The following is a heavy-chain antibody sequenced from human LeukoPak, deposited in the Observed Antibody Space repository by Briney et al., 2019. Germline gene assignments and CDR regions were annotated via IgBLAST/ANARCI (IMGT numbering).Heavy chain of an antibody. CDR3: ARGTYYYDSSGLYYFDY. Sequence: GGSLRLSCAASGFTFSSYDMRWVRQATGKGLEWVSAIGTAGDTYYPGSVKGRFTISRENAKNSLYLQMNSLRAGDTAVYYCARGTYYYDSSGLYYFDYWGQGTLVTVSS. J-gene: IGHJ4*02. V-gene: IGHV3-13*01. D-gene: IGHD3-22*01. CDR2: IGTAGDT. CDR1: GFTFSSYD.